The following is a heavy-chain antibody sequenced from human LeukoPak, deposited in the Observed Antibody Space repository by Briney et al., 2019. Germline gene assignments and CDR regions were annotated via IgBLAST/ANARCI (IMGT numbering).Heavy chain of an antibody. CDR1: GGTFSSYA. J-gene: IGHJ3*02. V-gene: IGHV1-69*11. CDR3: ARARGSYYEDAFDI. CDR2: IIPILGTA. Sequence: ASVKVSCKASGGTFSSYAISWVRQAPGQGLEWMGRIIPILGTANYAQKFQGRVTITADESTSTAYMELSSLRSEDTAVYYCARARGSYYEDAFDIWGQGTMVTVSS. D-gene: IGHD1-26*01.